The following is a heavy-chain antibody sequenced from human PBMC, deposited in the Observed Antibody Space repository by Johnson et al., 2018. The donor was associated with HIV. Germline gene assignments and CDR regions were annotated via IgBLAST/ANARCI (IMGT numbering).Heavy chain of an antibody. D-gene: IGHD3-10*01. CDR1: GFTFSIYD. Sequence: VQLVESGGGLVQPGGSLRLSCAASGFTFSIYDMHWVRQTTGKGLEWVSVIDTAGDTYYAGSVKGRFTISRENAKKSLYLQMNSLRAGDTAVYYCARAGKWSGDAFDIWGQGTTVTVSS. CDR3: ARAGKWSGDAFDI. CDR2: IDTAGDT. V-gene: IGHV3-13*01. J-gene: IGHJ3*02.